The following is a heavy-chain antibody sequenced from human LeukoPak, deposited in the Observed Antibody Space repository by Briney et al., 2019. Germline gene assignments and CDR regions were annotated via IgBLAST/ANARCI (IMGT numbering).Heavy chain of an antibody. D-gene: IGHD6-13*01. CDR3: AKDGTLGITAGAYDHHHYGMDV. V-gene: IGHV1-18*01. CDR2: ISPYNGNK. CDR1: GYSFTNYG. J-gene: IGHJ6*02. Sequence: ASVKVSCKASGYSFTNYGISWVRQAPGQGLEWMGWISPYNGNKKYAPTLQGRVTLSTDTSTGSAYMELRSLRSDDTAVYYCAKDGTLGITAGAYDHHHYGMDVWGQGTTVTVSS.